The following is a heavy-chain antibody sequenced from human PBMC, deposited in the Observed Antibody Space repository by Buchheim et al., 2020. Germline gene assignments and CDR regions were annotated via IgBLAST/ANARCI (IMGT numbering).Heavy chain of an antibody. D-gene: IGHD3-10*01. CDR1: GGSISSSSYY. CDR3: AGRSYYYGSGAYYYGMDV. V-gene: IGHV4-39*01. CDR2: IYYSGST. Sequence: QLQLQESGPGLVKPSETLSLTCTVSGGSISSSSYYWGWIRQPPGKGLEWIGSIYYSGSTYYNPSLKSRVTISVDTSKNQFSLKLSSVTAADTAVYYCAGRSYYYGSGAYYYGMDVWGQGTT. J-gene: IGHJ6*02.